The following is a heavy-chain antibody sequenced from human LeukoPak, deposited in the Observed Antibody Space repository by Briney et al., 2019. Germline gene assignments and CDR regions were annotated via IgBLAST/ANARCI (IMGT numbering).Heavy chain of an antibody. Sequence: GASVKVSCKASGYTFTGYYMHWVRQAPGQGLEWMGWINPNSGGTNYAQKFQGRVTMTRDTSISTAYMELSRLRSDDTAVYYCARGRFYYGSGRSPPDYWGQGTLVTVSS. CDR1: GYTFTGYY. J-gene: IGHJ4*02. D-gene: IGHD3-10*01. CDR3: ARGRFYYGSGRSPPDY. CDR2: INPNSGGT. V-gene: IGHV1-2*02.